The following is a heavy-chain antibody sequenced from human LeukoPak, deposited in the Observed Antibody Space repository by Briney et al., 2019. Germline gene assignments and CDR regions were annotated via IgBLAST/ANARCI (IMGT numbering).Heavy chain of an antibody. J-gene: IGHJ4*02. CDR1: GFTFSSYG. V-gene: IGHV3-21*01. CDR3: AREGMATITYDY. D-gene: IGHD5-24*01. CDR2: ISTSSSYI. Sequence: GGSLRLSCAASGFTFSSYGMNWVRQAPGKGLEWVSSISTSSSYIYYADSVKGRFTISRDNAKNSLYLQMNSLRAEDTAVYYCAREGMATITYDYWGQGTLVTVSS.